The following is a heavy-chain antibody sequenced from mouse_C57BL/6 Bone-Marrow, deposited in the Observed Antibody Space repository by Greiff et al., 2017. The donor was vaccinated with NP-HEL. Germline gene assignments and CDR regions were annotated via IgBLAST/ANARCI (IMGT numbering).Heavy chain of an antibody. Sequence: VKLVESGAELAKPGASVKLSCKASGYTFTSYWMHWVKQRPGQGLEWIGYINPSSGYTKYNQKFKDKATLTADKSSSTAYMQLSSLTYEDSAVYYCARWNYESYYAMDYWGQGTSVTVSS. CDR2: INPSSGYT. CDR1: GYTFTSYW. D-gene: IGHD1-1*01. J-gene: IGHJ4*01. CDR3: ARWNYESYYAMDY. V-gene: IGHV1-7*01.